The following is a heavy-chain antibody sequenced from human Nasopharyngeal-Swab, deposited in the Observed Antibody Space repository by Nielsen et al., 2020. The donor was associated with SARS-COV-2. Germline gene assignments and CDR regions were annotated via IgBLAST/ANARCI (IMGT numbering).Heavy chain of an antibody. D-gene: IGHD3-3*01. Sequence: GASLKISCAASGFTFSSYSMNWVRQAPGKGLEWVSSISSSSSYIYYADSVKGRFTISRDNAKNSLYLQMNNLRAEDTAVYYCARSGELRFLEWLNTRPDYWGQGTLGTVSS. CDR3: ARSGELRFLEWLNTRPDY. CDR1: GFTFSSYS. V-gene: IGHV3-21*01. CDR2: ISSSSSYI. J-gene: IGHJ4*02.